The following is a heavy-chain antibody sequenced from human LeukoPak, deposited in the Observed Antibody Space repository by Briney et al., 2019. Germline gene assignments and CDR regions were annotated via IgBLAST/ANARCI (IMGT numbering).Heavy chain of an antibody. J-gene: IGHJ6*03. D-gene: IGHD4-11*01. CDR2: ISAYNGNT. V-gene: IGHV1-18*01. Sequence: ASVKVSCKASGYTLTSYGISWVRQAPGQGLEWMGWISAYNGNTNYAQKLQGRVTMTTDTSTSTAYMELRSLRSDDTAVYYCARDVTYYYYMDVWGKGTTVTVSS. CDR1: GYTLTSYG. CDR3: ARDVTYYYYMDV.